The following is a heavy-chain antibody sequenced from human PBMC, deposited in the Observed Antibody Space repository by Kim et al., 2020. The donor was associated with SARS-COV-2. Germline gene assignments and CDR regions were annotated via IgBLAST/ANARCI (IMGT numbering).Heavy chain of an antibody. Sequence: SETLSLTCAVYGGSFSGYYWSWIRQPPGKGLEWIGEINHSGSTNYNQSLKSRVTISVDTSKNQFSLKLSSVTAADTAVYYCARPGERGSNKYYFDYWGQGTLVTVSS. D-gene: IGHD3-16*01. J-gene: IGHJ4*02. CDR2: INHSGST. CDR3: ARPGERGSNKYYFDY. V-gene: IGHV4-34*01. CDR1: GGSFSGYY.